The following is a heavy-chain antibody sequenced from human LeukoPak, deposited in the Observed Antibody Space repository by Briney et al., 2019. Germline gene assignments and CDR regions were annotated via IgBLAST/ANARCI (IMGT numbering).Heavy chain of an antibody. D-gene: IGHD4-17*01. J-gene: IGHJ4*02. Sequence: GGSLRLSCAASGFNFSNYWMHWVRQAPGKGLVWVSRISSDGTDTSYADSVKGRFTISRDNAKNTLYLQMNSLRAEDTAVYYCARVHYGDYVDYWGQGTLVTVSS. V-gene: IGHV3-74*01. CDR2: ISSDGTDT. CDR3: ARVHYGDYVDY. CDR1: GFNFSNYW.